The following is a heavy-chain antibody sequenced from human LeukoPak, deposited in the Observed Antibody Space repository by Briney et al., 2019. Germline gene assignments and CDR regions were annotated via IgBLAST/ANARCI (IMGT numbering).Heavy chain of an antibody. J-gene: IGHJ4*02. CDR3: AKAYDIVVVPAAKWYFDY. CDR1: GFTFSSYG. D-gene: IGHD2-2*01. CDR2: ISYDGSNK. Sequence: GRSLRLSCAASGFTFSSYGMHWVRQAPGKGLEWVAVISYDGSNKYYADSVKGRFTISRDNSKNTLYLQMNSLRAEDTAVYYCAKAYDIVVVPAAKWYFDYWGQGTLVTVSS. V-gene: IGHV3-30*18.